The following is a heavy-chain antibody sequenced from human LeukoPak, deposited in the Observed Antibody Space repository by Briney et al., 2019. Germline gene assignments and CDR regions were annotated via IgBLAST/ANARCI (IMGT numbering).Heavy chain of an antibody. CDR2: ISAYNGNT. Sequence: ASVKVSCKASGYTFTSYGISWARQAPGQGLEWMGWISAYNGNTNYAQKLQGRVTMTTDTSTSTAYMELRSLRSDDTAVYYCARDSRVTMVRGPPLLEAFDIWGQGTMVTVSS. CDR3: ARDSRVTMVRGPPLLEAFDI. J-gene: IGHJ3*02. V-gene: IGHV1-18*04. CDR1: GYTFTSYG. D-gene: IGHD3-10*01.